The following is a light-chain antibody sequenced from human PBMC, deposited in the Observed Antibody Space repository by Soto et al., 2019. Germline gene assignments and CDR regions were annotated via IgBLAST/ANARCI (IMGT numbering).Light chain of an antibody. CDR2: EVN. J-gene: IGLJ1*01. Sequence: QSALTQPASVSGSPGQSITISCTGTSSDIGGYKYVSWYQHQPGKAPKLMIYEVNKRPSGISNRFSGSKSGNTASLTISGLQAEDEADYYCGSYTSSSTLVFGTGTKLTVL. CDR1: SSDIGGYKY. CDR3: GSYTSSSTLV. V-gene: IGLV2-14*01.